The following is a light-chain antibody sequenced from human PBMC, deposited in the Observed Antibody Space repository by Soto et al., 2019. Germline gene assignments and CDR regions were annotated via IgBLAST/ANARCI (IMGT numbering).Light chain of an antibody. Sequence: QSVLTQTAAVSGSPGQSITISCAGTSSDVGSYDYGSWYPLHAGKAHKLLIYEVSSRPSPVSNRFSASKSGNTASLTISGLQAEDEADYYCCSYASTSTVVFGTGTNVTVL. CDR3: CSYASTSTVV. CDR2: EVS. CDR1: SSDVGSYDY. V-gene: IGLV2-14*01. J-gene: IGLJ1*01.